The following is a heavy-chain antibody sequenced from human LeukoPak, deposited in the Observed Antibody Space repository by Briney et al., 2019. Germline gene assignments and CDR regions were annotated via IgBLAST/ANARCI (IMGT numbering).Heavy chain of an antibody. Sequence: GESLKISCKGSGYSFTSYWIGWVRQMPGKGLEWMGIIYPGDSDTRYSPSFQGQVTISADKSISTAYLQWSSLKASDTAMYYCARKGLSGSYPNWFDPWGQGTLVTVSS. CDR2: IYPGDSDT. CDR1: GYSFTSYW. CDR3: ARKGLSGSYPNWFDP. D-gene: IGHD1-26*01. V-gene: IGHV5-51*01. J-gene: IGHJ5*02.